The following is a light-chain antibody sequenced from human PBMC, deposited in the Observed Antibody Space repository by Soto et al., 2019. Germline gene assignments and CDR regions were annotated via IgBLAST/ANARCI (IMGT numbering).Light chain of an antibody. J-gene: IGKJ3*01. Sequence: ERVMTQSPATLSVSPGERVTLSCRASQSVSSNLAWYQQKPGQAPRLLIYNAFFRATGIPARFSGSGSGTEFTLTISSLQSEDFAVYFCQQYNNWPFTFGPGDQGGYQ. CDR1: QSVSSN. V-gene: IGKV3-15*01. CDR2: NAF. CDR3: QQYNNWPFT.